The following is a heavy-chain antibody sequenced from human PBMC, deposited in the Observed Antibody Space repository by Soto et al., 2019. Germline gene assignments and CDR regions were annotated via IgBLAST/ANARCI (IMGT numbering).Heavy chain of an antibody. V-gene: IGHV1-2*02. CDR3: ARVAGVEMATIDY. Sequence: GESLKISCKASGYTFTGYYMHWVRQAPGQGLEWMGWINPNSGGTNYAQKFQGRVTMTRDTSISTAYMELSRLRSDDTAVYYCARVAGVEMATIDYWGQGTLVTVSS. CDR1: GYTFTGYY. CDR2: INPNSGGT. J-gene: IGHJ4*02. D-gene: IGHD6-19*01.